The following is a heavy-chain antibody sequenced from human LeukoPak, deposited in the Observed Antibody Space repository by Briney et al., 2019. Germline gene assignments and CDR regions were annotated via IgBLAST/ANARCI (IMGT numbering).Heavy chain of an antibody. Sequence: ASVKVSCKASGYTFTSYDINWVRQAPGQGLEWTGWISAYNGNTNYAQKLQGRVTMTTDTSTSTAYMELRSLRSDDTAVYYCARDLSSWRDDYSNHWGQGTLVTVSS. D-gene: IGHD4-11*01. J-gene: IGHJ5*02. V-gene: IGHV1-18*01. CDR2: ISAYNGNT. CDR3: ARDLSSWRDDYSNH. CDR1: GYTFTSYD.